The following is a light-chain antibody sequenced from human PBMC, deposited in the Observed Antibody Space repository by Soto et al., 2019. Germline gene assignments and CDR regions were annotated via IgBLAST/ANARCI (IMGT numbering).Light chain of an antibody. V-gene: IGKV1D-12*01. CDR3: LQSHSCPLT. J-gene: IGKJ4*01. Sequence: DIQMTQSPSSVSASVGDRVTITCRASQGISSWLAWYQQKPGKAPKLLIYAASSLQSGVPSRFSRTVSGTAFTVTLPRLHPEDVSTYYRLQSHSCPLTFGGGTKVEIE. CDR2: AAS. CDR1: QGISSW.